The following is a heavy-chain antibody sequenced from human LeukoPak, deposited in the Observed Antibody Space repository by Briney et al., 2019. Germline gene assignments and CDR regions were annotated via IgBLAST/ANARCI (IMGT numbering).Heavy chain of an antibody. J-gene: IGHJ6*02. Sequence: PGRSLRLSCAASGFTFSSYAIHWVRQAPGKGLEWVTAISYDGSNKYYADSVKGRFTVSRDNSENTLYLQMSSLGAEDTAVYYCARDRSVYYYYAMDVWGQGTTVTVSS. CDR1: GFTFSSYA. V-gene: IGHV3-30*04. CDR2: ISYDGSNK. CDR3: ARDRSVYYYYAMDV.